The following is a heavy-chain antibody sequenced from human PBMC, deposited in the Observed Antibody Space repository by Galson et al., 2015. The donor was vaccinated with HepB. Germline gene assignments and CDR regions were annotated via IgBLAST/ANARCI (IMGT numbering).Heavy chain of an antibody. CDR2: ISAYNGYT. V-gene: IGHV1-18*01. D-gene: IGHD4-23*01. J-gene: IGHJ4*02. CDR3: ARVVRGGASYFDY. CDR1: GYTFTHYG. Sequence: SVKVSCKASGYTFTHYGISWVRQAPGQGLEWMGWISAYNGYTKYEQKFQGRVTKTTDTSTSTAYIALRSLRSDDTAVYYCARVVRGGASYFDYWGQGTLVTVSS.